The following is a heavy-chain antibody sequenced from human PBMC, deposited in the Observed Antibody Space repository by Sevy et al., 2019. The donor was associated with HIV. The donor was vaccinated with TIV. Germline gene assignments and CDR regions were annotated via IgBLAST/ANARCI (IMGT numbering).Heavy chain of an antibody. D-gene: IGHD2-15*01. CDR3: ARAKPWDIVVVVAATSFDY. Sequence: GSLRLSCAASGLTFSNYAMSWVRQAPGKGLEWIGEINHSGSTNYNPSLKSRVTISVDTSKNQFSLKLSSVTAADTAVYYCARAKPWDIVVVVAATSFDYWGQGTLVTVSS. CDR1: GLTFSNYA. V-gene: IGHV4-34*01. J-gene: IGHJ4*02. CDR2: INHSGST.